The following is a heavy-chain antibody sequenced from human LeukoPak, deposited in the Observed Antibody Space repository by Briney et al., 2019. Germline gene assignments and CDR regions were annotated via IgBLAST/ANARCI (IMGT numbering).Heavy chain of an antibody. Sequence: SETLSLTCTVSGGSISSYYWSWIRQPPGKGLEWIGYIYYSGSTYHNPSLKSRVTISVDTSKNQFSLKLSSVTAVDTAVYYCARHPYSGTYWEGTGYHYYYMDVWGKGTTVTVSS. CDR3: ARHPYSGTYWEGTGYHYYYMDV. V-gene: IGHV4-59*04. CDR2: IYYSGST. D-gene: IGHD1-26*01. CDR1: GGSISSYY. J-gene: IGHJ6*03.